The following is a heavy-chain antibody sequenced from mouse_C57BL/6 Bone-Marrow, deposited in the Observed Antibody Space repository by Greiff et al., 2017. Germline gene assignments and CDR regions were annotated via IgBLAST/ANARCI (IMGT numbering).Heavy chain of an antibody. V-gene: IGHV5-4*01. Sequence: EVMLMESGGGLVKPGGSLKLSCAASGFTFSSYAMSWVRQTPEKRLEWVATISDGGSYTYYPDNVKGRFTISRDNAKNNLYLQMSHLKSEDTAMYYGARELEAMDYWGQGTSVTVSS. CDR3: ARELEAMDY. CDR2: ISDGGSYT. CDR1: GFTFSSYA. J-gene: IGHJ4*01. D-gene: IGHD4-1*01.